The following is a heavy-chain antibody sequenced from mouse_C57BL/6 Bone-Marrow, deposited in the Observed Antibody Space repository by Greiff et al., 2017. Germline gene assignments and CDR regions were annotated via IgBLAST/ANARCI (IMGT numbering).Heavy chain of an antibody. V-gene: IGHV1-82*01. CDR2: IYPGDGDT. CDR1: GYAFSSSW. J-gene: IGHJ4*01. D-gene: IGHD1-1*01. CDR3: AGLLRSYAMDY. Sequence: VQLQQSGPELVKPGASVKISCKASGYAFSSSWMNWVKQRPGKGLEWIGRIYPGDGDTNYNGKFKGKATLTADKSSSTAYMQLSSLTSEDSAVYFCAGLLRSYAMDYWGQGTSVTVSS.